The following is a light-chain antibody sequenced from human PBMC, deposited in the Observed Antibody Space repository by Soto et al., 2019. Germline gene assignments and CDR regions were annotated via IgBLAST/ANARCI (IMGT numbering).Light chain of an antibody. CDR3: QQCYMGWT. CDR2: DAS. CDR1: QGIRND. J-gene: IGKJ1*01. Sequence: AIQMTQSPSSLSASVGDRVTITCRASQGIRNDLGWYQQKPGKAPKLLIYDASTLESGVPSRFSGTGSGTGFTFSITSLQPEDFGTYYCQQCYMGWTFGQGTKVDIK. V-gene: IGKV1-13*02.